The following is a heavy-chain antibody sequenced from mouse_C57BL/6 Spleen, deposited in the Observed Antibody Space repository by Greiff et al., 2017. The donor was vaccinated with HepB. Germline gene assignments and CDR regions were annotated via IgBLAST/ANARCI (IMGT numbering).Heavy chain of an antibody. D-gene: IGHD2-4*01. CDR2: IYPSDSET. CDR1: GYTFTSYW. V-gene: IGHV1-61*01. Sequence: VQLQQSGAELVRPGSSVKLSCKASGYTFTSYWMDWVKQRPGQGLEWIGNIYPSDSETHYNQKFKDKATLTVDKSSSTAYMQLSSLTSEDSAVYYSAGYDYDVLYAMDYWGQGTSVTVSS. CDR3: AGYDYDVLYAMDY. J-gene: IGHJ4*01.